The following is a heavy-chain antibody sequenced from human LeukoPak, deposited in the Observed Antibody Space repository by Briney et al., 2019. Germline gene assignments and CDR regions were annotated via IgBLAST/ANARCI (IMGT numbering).Heavy chain of an antibody. V-gene: IGHV5-51*01. D-gene: IGHD6-13*01. CDR3: ARRITAAGSWYYMDV. CDR2: IYPGDSDT. CDR1: GYSFTNFW. J-gene: IGHJ6*03. Sequence: PGESPKISCKASGYSFTNFWIGWVRQMPGKGLEWMGIIYPGDSDTTYSPSFQGQVTISADKSITTAYLQWSSLEASDTAMYYCARRITAAGSWYYMDVWGKGTTVTVSS.